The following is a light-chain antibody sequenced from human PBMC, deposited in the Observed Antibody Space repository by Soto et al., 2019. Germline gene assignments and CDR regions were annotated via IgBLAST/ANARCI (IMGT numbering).Light chain of an antibody. CDR2: SNT. J-gene: IGLJ1*01. CDR1: SSNIGAGFD. V-gene: IGLV1-40*01. Sequence: QSVLTQPPSVSGAPGQTVTISCTGSSSNIGAGFDVHWYQQVPGTAPQLVLYSNTARPSVVPDRFSGSRSGSSGSLAITGLQPEDEADYYCQSYDSGVTGSVFGTGTKLTVL. CDR3: QSYDSGVTGSV.